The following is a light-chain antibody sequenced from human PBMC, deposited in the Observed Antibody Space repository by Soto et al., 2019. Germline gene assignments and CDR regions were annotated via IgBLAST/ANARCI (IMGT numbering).Light chain of an antibody. CDR1: QSAGNF. Sequence: EIVMTQSPATLSVSPGETASLSCRASQSAGNFLAWYQQKPGQAPRLLIYGASTRATGIPARFSGSGSGTEFTLTISSLQSEDFAVYYCQQYNNWPPVWTFGQGTKVDIK. V-gene: IGKV3-15*01. CDR2: GAS. CDR3: QQYNNWPPVWT. J-gene: IGKJ1*01.